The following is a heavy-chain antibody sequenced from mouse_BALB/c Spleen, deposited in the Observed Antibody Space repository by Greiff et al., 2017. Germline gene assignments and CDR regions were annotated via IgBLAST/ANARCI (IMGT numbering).Heavy chain of an antibody. D-gene: IGHD2-1*01. J-gene: IGHJ2*01. CDR2: ISSGSSTI. CDR1: GFTFSSFG. V-gene: IGHV5-17*02. Sequence: EVQVVESGGGLVQPGGSRKLSCAASGFTFSSFGMHWVRQAPEKGLEWVAYISSGSSTIYYADTVKGRFTISRDNPKNTLFLQMTSLRSEDTAMYYCARGGNSVDYWGQGTTLTVSS. CDR3: ARGGNSVDY.